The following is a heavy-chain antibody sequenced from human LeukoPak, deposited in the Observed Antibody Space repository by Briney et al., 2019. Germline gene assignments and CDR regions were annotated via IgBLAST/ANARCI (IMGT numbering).Heavy chain of an antibody. CDR1: GYTFTSYG. J-gene: IGHJ6*02. V-gene: IGHV1-18*01. Sequence: GASVKVSCKASGYTFTSYGFSWVRQAPGQGLEWMGWISAYNGNTNYAQKLQGRVTMTTDTSTSTAYMELRSLRSDDTAVYYCARAEYSSSRYYYYGMDVWGQGTTVTVSS. D-gene: IGHD6-13*01. CDR2: ISAYNGNT. CDR3: ARAEYSSSRYYYYGMDV.